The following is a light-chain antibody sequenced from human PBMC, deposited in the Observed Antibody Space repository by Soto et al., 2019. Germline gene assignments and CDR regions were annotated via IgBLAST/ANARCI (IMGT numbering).Light chain of an antibody. CDR1: SSDVGAYKF. CDR2: EVS. Sequence: QSALTQPASVSGSPGQSITIFCSGTSSDVGAYKFVSWYRHHPGKAPQVMIYEVSNRPSGVSNRFSGSKSGNTASLTISGLQPEDEGDYYCRSYTSTSTPWVFGGGTQLTVL. CDR3: RSYTSTSTPWV. V-gene: IGLV2-14*01. J-gene: IGLJ3*02.